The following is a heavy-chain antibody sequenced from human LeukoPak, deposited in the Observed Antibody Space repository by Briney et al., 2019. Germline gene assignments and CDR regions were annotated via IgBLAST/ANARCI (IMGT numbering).Heavy chain of an antibody. CDR2: ISSSSSYI. CDR3: ARDRADGYNYGDSFDN. CDR1: GFTFRRYW. V-gene: IGHV3-21*01. D-gene: IGHD5-18*01. J-gene: IGHJ4*02. Sequence: PGGSLRLSCAASGFTFRRYWMTWVRQAPGKGLEWVSSISSSSSYIYYADSVKGRFTISRDISQNTLFLQMNNLRAEDTAVYYCARDRADGYNYGDSFDNWGQGVLVTVSS.